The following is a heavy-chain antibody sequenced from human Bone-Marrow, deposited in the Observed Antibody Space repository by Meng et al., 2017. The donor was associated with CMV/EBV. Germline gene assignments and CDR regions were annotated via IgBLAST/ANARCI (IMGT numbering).Heavy chain of an antibody. Sequence: VRQAPGQGLEWMGWINPNSGGTNYAQKFQGRVTMTRDTSISTAYMELSRLRSDDTAVYYCASYLRTGPYYDFWSGYYYGSGGGMDVWGQGTTVTVSS. J-gene: IGHJ6*02. CDR2: INPNSGGT. CDR3: ASYLRTGPYYDFWSGYYYGSGGGMDV. D-gene: IGHD3-3*01. V-gene: IGHV1-2*02.